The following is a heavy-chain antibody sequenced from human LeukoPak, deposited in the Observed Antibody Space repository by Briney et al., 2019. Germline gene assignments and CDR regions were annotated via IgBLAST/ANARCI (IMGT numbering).Heavy chain of an antibody. Sequence: PGGSLRLSCAASGFTFSSYTMSWVRQAPGKGLEWVSDISNSGGSTYYTDSVKGRFTISRDNSKNTLYLQMNSLRAEDTAIYYCATSTAAAGTDWGQGTLVTVSS. CDR1: GFTFSSYT. J-gene: IGHJ4*02. V-gene: IGHV3-23*01. D-gene: IGHD6-13*01. CDR2: ISNSGGST. CDR3: ATSTAAAGTD.